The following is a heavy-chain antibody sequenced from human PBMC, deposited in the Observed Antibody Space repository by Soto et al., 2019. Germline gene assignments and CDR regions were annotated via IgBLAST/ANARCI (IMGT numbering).Heavy chain of an antibody. CDR3: ARVVGYCISISCYLPFDY. D-gene: IGHD2-2*01. J-gene: IGHJ4*02. V-gene: IGHV1-46*01. Sequence: ASVKVSCKASGYTFTSYYMHWVRQAPGQGLEWMGIINPSGGSTSYAQKFQGRVTMTRDTSTSTVYMELSSLRSEDTAVYYCARVVGYCISISCYLPFDYWGQGTLVTVSS. CDR1: GYTFTSYY. CDR2: INPSGGST.